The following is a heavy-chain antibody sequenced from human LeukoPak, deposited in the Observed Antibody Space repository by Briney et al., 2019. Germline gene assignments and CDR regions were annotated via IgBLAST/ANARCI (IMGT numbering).Heavy chain of an antibody. J-gene: IGHJ4*02. D-gene: IGHD6-13*01. V-gene: IGHV3-7*01. Sequence: GGSLRLSCLTSGFTFSTNAMSWVRQAPGKGLEWVANIKQDGSEKYYVDSVKGRFTISRDNAKNSLYLQMNSLRAEDTAVYYCARGSRAAAGTGGGYWGQGTLVTVSS. CDR2: IKQDGSEK. CDR3: ARGSRAAAGTGGGY. CDR1: GFTFSTNA.